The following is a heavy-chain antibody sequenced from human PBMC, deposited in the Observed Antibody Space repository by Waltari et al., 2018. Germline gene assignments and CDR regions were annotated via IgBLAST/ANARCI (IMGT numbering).Heavy chain of an antibody. Sequence: EVQLVESGGGLIQPGESLRLPCAASGFSVSSNYMRWFRQVPGKGLGVVSSSYCGCVFDYVDSVKGRLSISRDNSKITLYRQMNSLRDEDSAIYYWARERPVVYYGMDVWGRGTTVTVSS. CDR1: GFSVSSNY. CDR3: ARERPVVYYGMDV. D-gene: IGHD2-2*01. V-gene: IGHV3-53*01. CDR2: SYCGCVF. J-gene: IGHJ6*02.